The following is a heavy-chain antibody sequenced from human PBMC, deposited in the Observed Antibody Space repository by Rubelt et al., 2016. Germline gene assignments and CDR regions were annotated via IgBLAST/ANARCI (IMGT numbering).Heavy chain of an antibody. CDR2: INSDGSNT. V-gene: IGHV3-74*02. CDR1: GFTFSSYW. CDR3: ATDYRGPQYYFDY. Sequence: EVQLVESGGGLGQPGGSLRLACAASGFTFSSYWMHWVRQAPGKGLLWVSRINSDGSNTNYADSVKGRFTISSDNSKNTLYLKMKNLRVEDTAVYYCATDYRGPQYYFDYWGQGTLVTVSS. J-gene: IGHJ4*02. D-gene: IGHD3-10*01.